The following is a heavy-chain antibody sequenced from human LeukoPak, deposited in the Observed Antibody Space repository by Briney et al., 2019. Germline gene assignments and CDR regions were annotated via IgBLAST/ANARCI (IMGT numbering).Heavy chain of an antibody. CDR1: GFTFGDYA. J-gene: IGHJ4*02. Sequence: GGSLRLSCTTSGFTFGDYAMSWVRQAAGKGLEWVGFIRSKANGETTEYAASVKGRFTISRDDSKSIAYLQMSSLKTEDTAVYYCTRICSWGCFDYWGQGTLATVSS. CDR2: IRSKANGETT. V-gene: IGHV3-49*04. D-gene: IGHD2-15*01. CDR3: TRICSWGCFDY.